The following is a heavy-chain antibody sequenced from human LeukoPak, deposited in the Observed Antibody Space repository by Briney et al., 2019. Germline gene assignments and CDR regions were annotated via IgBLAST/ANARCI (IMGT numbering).Heavy chain of an antibody. CDR2: INPLSGGT. V-gene: IGHV1-2*02. D-gene: IGHD5-18*01. CDR3: ARGHDNTGYNYFDQ. Sequence: GASVKVSCKASGYIFNDYYIHWVRQAPGQGLQRMGWINPLSGGTNYAQKFRGRVTMTRDTSIATIYMDLSSLVSDDTAVYYCARGHDNTGYNYFDQWGQGTLVTVSS. CDR1: GYIFNDYY. J-gene: IGHJ4*02.